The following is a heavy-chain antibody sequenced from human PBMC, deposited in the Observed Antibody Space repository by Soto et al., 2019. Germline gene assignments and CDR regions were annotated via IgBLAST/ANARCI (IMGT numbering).Heavy chain of an antibody. CDR1: GLTFNSYA. Sequence: PGGSLRLSCVASGLTFNSYAMAWVRQAPGQGLEWVSGISGSGSSTYYADSVKGRFTISRHNSKNTLYLQMNSLRAEDTAVYYCARGDNILTGYYSPVYWGQGTLVTVSS. J-gene: IGHJ4*02. D-gene: IGHD3-9*01. CDR3: ARGDNILTGYYSPVY. V-gene: IGHV3-23*01. CDR2: ISGSGSST.